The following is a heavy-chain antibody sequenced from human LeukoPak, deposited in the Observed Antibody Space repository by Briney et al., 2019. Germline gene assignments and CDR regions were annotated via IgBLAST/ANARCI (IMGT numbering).Heavy chain of an antibody. Sequence: ASVKVSCKASGYTFTTYDINWVRQATGQGLEWMGWMNPNSGNTGYAQKFQGRVTITADESTSAAYMELSSLRSEDTAVYYCARDPPPYCSSTSCYDWFDPWGQGTLVTVSS. V-gene: IGHV1-8*01. CDR3: ARDPPPYCSSTSCYDWFDP. CDR2: MNPNSGNT. CDR1: GYTFTTYD. D-gene: IGHD2-2*01. J-gene: IGHJ5*02.